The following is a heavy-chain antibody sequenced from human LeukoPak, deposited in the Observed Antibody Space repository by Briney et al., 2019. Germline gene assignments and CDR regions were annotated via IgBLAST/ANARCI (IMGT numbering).Heavy chain of an antibody. D-gene: IGHD4-23*01. J-gene: IGHJ4*02. V-gene: IGHV1-69*13. CDR2: IIPIFGTA. CDR3: ARLMTTVVTDYYFDY. Sequence: ASVKVSCKASGGTFSSYAISRVRQAPGQGLEWMGGIIPIFGTANYAQKFQGRVTITADESTSTAYMELSSLRSEDTAVYYCARLMTTVVTDYYFDYWGQGTLVTVSS. CDR1: GGTFSSYA.